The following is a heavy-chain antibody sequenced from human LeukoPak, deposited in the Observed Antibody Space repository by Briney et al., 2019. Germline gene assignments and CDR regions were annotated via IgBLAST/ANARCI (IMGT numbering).Heavy chain of an antibody. V-gene: IGHV4-59*11. CDR3: ASGDYYYYYMDV. CDR2: IYYSGST. D-gene: IGHD3-16*01. CDR1: GGSISSHY. Sequence: SETLSLTCTVSGGSISSHYWSWIRQPPGKGLEWIGCIYYSGSTNYNPSLKSRVTISVDTSKNQFSLKLSSVTAADTAVYYCASGDYYYYYMDVWGKGTTVTVSS. J-gene: IGHJ6*03.